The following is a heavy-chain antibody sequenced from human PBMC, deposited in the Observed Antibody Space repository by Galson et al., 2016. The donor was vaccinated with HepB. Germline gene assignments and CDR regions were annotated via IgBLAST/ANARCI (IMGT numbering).Heavy chain of an antibody. D-gene: IGHD3-22*01. J-gene: IGHJ4*02. CDR1: GFTYNTYA. Sequence: SLRLSCAASGFTYNTYAMGWVRQAPGKGLEWVSSISDSGDNRLYAKSVRGRFSVSRDNFRNTVHLQMDSLTAEDTAVYYCTRFPYYSDTPTSGAHYFDYWGRGTLVTVSS. CDR3: TRFPYYSDTPTSGAHYFDY. CDR2: ISDSGDNR. V-gene: IGHV3-23*01.